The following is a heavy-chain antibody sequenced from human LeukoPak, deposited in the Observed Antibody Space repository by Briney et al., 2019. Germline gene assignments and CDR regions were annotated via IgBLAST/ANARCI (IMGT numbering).Heavy chain of an antibody. CDR3: ARGLHFWSGYYGYYFDY. CDR2: IYYSGST. Sequence: SETLSLTCTVSGGSIISDNYYWSWIRQPPGKGLEWIGYIYYSGSTNYNPSLKSRVTISVDTSKNQFSLKLSSVTAADTAVYYCARGLHFWSGYYGYYFDYWGQGTLVTVSS. CDR1: GGSIISDNYY. J-gene: IGHJ4*02. D-gene: IGHD3-3*02. V-gene: IGHV4-61*01.